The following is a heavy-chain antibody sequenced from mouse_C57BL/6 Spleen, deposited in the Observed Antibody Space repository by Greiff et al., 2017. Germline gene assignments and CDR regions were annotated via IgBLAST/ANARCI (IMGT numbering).Heavy chain of an antibody. V-gene: IGHV1-50*01. D-gene: IGHD2-1*01. CDR3: AYVNPFAN. CDR1: GYTFTSYW. CDR2: IDPSDSYT. J-gene: IGHJ3*01. Sequence: QVQLKQPGAELVKPGASVKLSCKASGYTFTSYWMQWVKQRPGQGLEWIGEIDPSDSYTNYNQKFKGKATLTVDTSSSTAYMQLSSLTSEDSAVYYWAYVNPFANWGQGTLVTVSA.